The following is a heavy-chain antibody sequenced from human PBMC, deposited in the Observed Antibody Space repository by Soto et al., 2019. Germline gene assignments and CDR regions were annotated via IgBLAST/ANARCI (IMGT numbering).Heavy chain of an antibody. Sequence: GGSLRLSCAGSGFTFSSYAMSCVRQAPGKGLEWVSATSGSGGSTYYADSVKGRFTISRDNSKNTLYLQMNSLRAEDTAVYYCAKDHRNYYDSSGPEYYFDYWGQGTLVTVSS. J-gene: IGHJ4*02. CDR2: TSGSGGST. CDR1: GFTFSSYA. V-gene: IGHV3-23*01. CDR3: AKDHRNYYDSSGPEYYFDY. D-gene: IGHD3-22*01.